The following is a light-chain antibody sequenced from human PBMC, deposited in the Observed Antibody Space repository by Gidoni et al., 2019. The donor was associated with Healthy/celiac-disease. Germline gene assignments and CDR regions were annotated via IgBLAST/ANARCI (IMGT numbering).Light chain of an antibody. V-gene: IGLV2-8*01. J-gene: IGLJ1*01. CDR1: SSDVGGYNY. CDR3: SSYAGSNNFPCV. Sequence: QSALTQPPSASGSPGQSVTISCTGTSSDVGGYNYVSWYQQHPGKAPKLMIYEVSKRPSGVPDRFSGSKSGNTASLTVSGLQAEDEADYYCSSYAGSNNFPCVFGTGTKVTAL. CDR2: EVS.